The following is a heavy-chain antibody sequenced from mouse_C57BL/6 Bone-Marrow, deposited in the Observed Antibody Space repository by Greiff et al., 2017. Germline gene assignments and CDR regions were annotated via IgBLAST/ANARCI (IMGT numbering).Heavy chain of an antibody. J-gene: IGHJ2*01. V-gene: IGHV1-69*01. CDR2: IDPSDSYT. CDR3: ARRGDFYYGSSFYFDD. D-gene: IGHD1-1*01. Sequence: QVQLQQPGAELVMPGASVKLSCKASGYTFTSYWMHWVKQRPGQGLEWIGEIDPSDSYTNYNQKFKGKSTLTVDKSSSTAYMQLSSLTSEDSAVYYCARRGDFYYGSSFYFDDWGQGTTLTVAS. CDR1: GYTFTSYW.